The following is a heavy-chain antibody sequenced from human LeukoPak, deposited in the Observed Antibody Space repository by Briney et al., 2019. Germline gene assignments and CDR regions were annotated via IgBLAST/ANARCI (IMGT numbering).Heavy chain of an antibody. CDR2: IIPIFDTT. CDR3: ARGGDCTSTYCQVDY. CDR1: GGTFSSYA. V-gene: IGHV1-69*05. J-gene: IGHJ4*02. D-gene: IGHD2-2*01. Sequence: SVKVSCKASGGTFSSYAISWVRQAPGQGLEWMGGIIPIFDTTNYAQKFQGRVTITTDESTSTAYMDLNSLKSEDTAVYYCARGGDCTSTYCQVDYWGQGTLVTVSS.